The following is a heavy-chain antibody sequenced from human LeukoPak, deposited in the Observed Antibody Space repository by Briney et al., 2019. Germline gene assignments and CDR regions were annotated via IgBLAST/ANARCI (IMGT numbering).Heavy chain of an antibody. CDR1: GFTFSHYG. CDR2: IWSDGTNQ. J-gene: IGHJ4*02. CDR3: AKDAQRGFDYSNSLEY. Sequence: GGFLRLSCAAAGFTFSHYGMHWVRQAPGKGLEWVAVIWSDGTNQYYADSVKGRFTISRDDSGNTVYLQMNSLRPEDTGVYYCAKDAQRGFDYSNSLEYWGQGTPVTVST. D-gene: IGHD4-11*01. V-gene: IGHV3-33*06.